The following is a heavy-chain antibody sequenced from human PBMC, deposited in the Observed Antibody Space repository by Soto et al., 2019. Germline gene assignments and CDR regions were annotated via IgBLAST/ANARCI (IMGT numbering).Heavy chain of an antibody. Sequence: EVQLLESGGGLVQPGGSLRLSCAASGFTFSSYAMSWVRQAPGKGLEWVSAISGSGGSTYYADSVKGRFTISRDNSKNTLYLQMNSLRAEDTAVYYCAKLSPPDLWFGEYFDYWGQGTLVTVSS. CDR3: AKLSPPDLWFGEYFDY. J-gene: IGHJ4*02. D-gene: IGHD3-10*01. V-gene: IGHV3-23*01. CDR2: ISGSGGST. CDR1: GFTFSSYA.